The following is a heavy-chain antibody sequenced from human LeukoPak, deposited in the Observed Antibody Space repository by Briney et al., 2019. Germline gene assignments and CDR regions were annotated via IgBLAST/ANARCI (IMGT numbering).Heavy chain of an antibody. D-gene: IGHD5-12*01. J-gene: IGHJ4*02. CDR1: GYTFTGYY. Sequence: GASVKVSCKASGYTFTGYYMHWVRQAPGQGLEWMGGIIPMFGTTSYAQNFQGRVTITADASTSTVFMDVSSLRSEDTALYFCARDRGTSGYDTTRLYDFESWGQGTLVTVSS. CDR2: IIPMFGTT. CDR3: ARDRGTSGYDTTRLYDFES. V-gene: IGHV1-69*13.